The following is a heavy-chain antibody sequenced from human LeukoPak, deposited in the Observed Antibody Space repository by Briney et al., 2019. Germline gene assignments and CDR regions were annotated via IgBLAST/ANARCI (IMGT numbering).Heavy chain of an antibody. J-gene: IGHJ4*02. V-gene: IGHV1-46*01. Sequence: ASVKVSCKASGYTFTSYYMHWVRQAPGQGLEWMGIINPSGGSTGYAQKFQGRVTMTRDTSTSTVYMELSSLRSEDTAAYYCARLNIAAAGFDYWGQGTLVTVSS. D-gene: IGHD6-13*01. CDR3: ARLNIAAAGFDY. CDR2: INPSGGST. CDR1: GYTFTSYY.